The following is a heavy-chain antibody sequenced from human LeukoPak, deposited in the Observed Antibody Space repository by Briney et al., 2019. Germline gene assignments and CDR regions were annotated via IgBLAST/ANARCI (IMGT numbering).Heavy chain of an antibody. D-gene: IGHD3-16*01. CDR2: FHNSGTS. CDR3: TRGAGWLIDY. V-gene: IGHV4-59*01. J-gene: IGHJ4*02. Sequence: SETLSLTCTVSDDSISDCYRGWIRQPPGKGLELIGYFHNSGTSTYNPSLKSRVTISADTSKNQFSLKLNSLTTAATAVYYCTRGAGWLIDYWGQGILVTVSS. CDR1: DDSISDCY.